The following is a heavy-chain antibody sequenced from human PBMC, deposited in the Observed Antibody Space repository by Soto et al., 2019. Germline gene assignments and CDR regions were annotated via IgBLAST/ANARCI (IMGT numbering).Heavy chain of an antibody. V-gene: IGHV3-30*18. CDR1: GFTFSSYG. J-gene: IGHJ6*02. CDR3: AKDRSGHSQRPYYYYGMDV. D-gene: IGHD5-12*01. CDR2: ISYDGSNK. Sequence: GGSLRLSCADSGFTFSSYGMHWVRQAPGKGLEWVAVISYDGSNKYYADSVKGRFTISRDNSKNTLYLQMNSLRAEDTAVYYCAKDRSGHSQRPYYYYGMDVWGQGTTVTVSS.